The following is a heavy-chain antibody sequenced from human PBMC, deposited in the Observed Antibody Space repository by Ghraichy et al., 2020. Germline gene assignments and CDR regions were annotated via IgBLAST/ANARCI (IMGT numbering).Heavy chain of an antibody. CDR3: AREAARGSNQGAFDI. V-gene: IGHV3-33*01. J-gene: IGHJ3*02. CDR1: GFTFSSYG. Sequence: GGSLRLSCAASGFTFSSYGMHWVRQAPGKGLEWVAVIWYDGSNKYYADSVKGRFTISRDNSKNTLYLQMNSLRAEDTAVYYCAREAARGSNQGAFDIWGQGTMVTVSS. CDR2: IWYDGSNK. D-gene: IGHD4-11*01.